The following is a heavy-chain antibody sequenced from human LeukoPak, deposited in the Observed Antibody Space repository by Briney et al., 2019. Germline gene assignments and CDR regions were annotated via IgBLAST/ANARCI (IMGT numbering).Heavy chain of an antibody. J-gene: IGHJ5*02. CDR3: ARGLGIAVAASSEWFDP. Sequence: PSETLSLTCAVYGGSFSGYYWSWIRQPPGKGLEWIGEINHSGSTNYNPSLKSRVTISVDTSKNQFSLKLSSVTAADTAVYYCARGLGIAVAASSEWFDPWGQGTLVTVSS. CDR2: INHSGST. CDR1: GGSFSGYY. D-gene: IGHD6-19*01. V-gene: IGHV4-34*01.